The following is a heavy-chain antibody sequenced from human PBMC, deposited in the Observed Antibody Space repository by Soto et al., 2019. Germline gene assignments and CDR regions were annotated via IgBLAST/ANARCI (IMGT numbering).Heavy chain of an antibody. J-gene: IGHJ5*02. V-gene: IGHV4-31*03. CDR2: IYYIGRT. Sequence: QVQLQESGPGLVKPSQTLSLTCTVSGGSISSGGYYWNWIRQHPGKGLEWIGYIYYIGRTYYNPSLKSRVTLSLDTSKNQFSLKLSSVTGADTAVYYCARSVFPWGQGTLVTVSS. CDR3: ARSVFP. CDR1: GGSISSGGYY.